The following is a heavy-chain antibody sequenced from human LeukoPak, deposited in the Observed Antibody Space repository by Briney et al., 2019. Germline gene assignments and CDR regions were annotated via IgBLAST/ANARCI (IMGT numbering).Heavy chain of an antibody. D-gene: IGHD1-26*01. CDR1: GFTVSSNY. V-gene: IGHV3-53*01. CDR3: AGLYWENYFDY. CDR2: IYSGGST. Sequence: GGSLRLSCAASGFTVSSNYMSWVRQAPGKGLEWVSVIYSGGSTYYADSVKGRFTISRDNSKNTLYLQMNSLRAEDAAVYYCAGLYWENYFDYWGQGTLVTVSS. J-gene: IGHJ4*02.